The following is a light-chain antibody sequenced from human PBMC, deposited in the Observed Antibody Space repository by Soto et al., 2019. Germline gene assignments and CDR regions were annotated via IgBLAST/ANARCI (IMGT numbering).Light chain of an antibody. CDR2: ANN. CDR3: QSFDSSLTGCV. V-gene: IGLV1-40*01. Sequence: QSVLTQPPSVSGAPGQRVTISCTGSSSNIGAGYDVHWYRQLPGTAPKVLIYANNIRPSGVPDRFSGSKSGTSASLVITGLQVEDEADYYCQSFDSSLTGCVFGSGTKITVL. J-gene: IGLJ1*01. CDR1: SSNIGAGYD.